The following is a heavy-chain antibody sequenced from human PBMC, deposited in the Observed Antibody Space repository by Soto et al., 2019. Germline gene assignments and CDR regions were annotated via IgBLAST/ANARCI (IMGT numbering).Heavy chain of an antibody. CDR2: FYSGGST. D-gene: IGHD3-10*01. Sequence: GGSLRLSCEAFGFTVSTNYMSWVHQTPGKGLEWASVFYSGGSTFYADSVKGRFAISRDNSRNTLYLQMRSLRAEDTAVYYCARGFPSMTYYGEYYFDYWGQGTLVTVSS. J-gene: IGHJ4*02. CDR1: GFTVSTNY. CDR3: ARGFPSMTYYGEYYFDY. V-gene: IGHV3-53*01.